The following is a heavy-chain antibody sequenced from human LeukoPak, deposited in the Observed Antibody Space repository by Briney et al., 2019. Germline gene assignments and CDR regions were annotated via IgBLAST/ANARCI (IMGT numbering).Heavy chain of an antibody. CDR1: GYTFTGYY. D-gene: IGHD5-12*01. Sequence: ASVKVSCKASGYTFTGYYMHWVRQAPGQGLEWMGWINPNSGGTNYAQKFQGRVTMTRDTSISTAYMELSRLRSDDTAVYYCATLPIVANGNYFDYWGQGTLVTVFS. J-gene: IGHJ4*02. V-gene: IGHV1-2*02. CDR2: INPNSGGT. CDR3: ATLPIVANGNYFDY.